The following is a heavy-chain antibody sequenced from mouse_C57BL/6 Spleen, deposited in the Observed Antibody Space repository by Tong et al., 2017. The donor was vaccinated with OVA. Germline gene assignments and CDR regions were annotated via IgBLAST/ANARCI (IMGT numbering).Heavy chain of an antibody. Sequence: SGFSLTSYGVHWVRQPPGKGLAWLGVLWAGGSTNYNSALMSRLSISKDNSKRQARLKMNSRQTDDTAMYYCASVIDDGHPWFAYWGKGTLVTVSA. V-gene: IGHV2-9*02. CDR3: ASVIDDGHPWFAY. D-gene: IGHD2-3*01. J-gene: IGHJ3*01. CDR2: LWAGGST. CDR1: GFSLTSYG.